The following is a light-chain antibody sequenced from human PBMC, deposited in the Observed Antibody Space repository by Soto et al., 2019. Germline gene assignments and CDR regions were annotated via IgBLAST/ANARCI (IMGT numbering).Light chain of an antibody. J-gene: IGKJ1*01. Sequence: DIRLTQSPSSLSATVGDRVTISCRASQSISNYLMRYQQKSGQAPKLLIFAASSLQNGVPSRFSGSGYGTEFTLTISGLQPEDFATYYCQQSSITPRSFGQGAKVDIK. CDR2: AAS. CDR3: QQSSITPRS. V-gene: IGKV1-39*01. CDR1: QSISNY.